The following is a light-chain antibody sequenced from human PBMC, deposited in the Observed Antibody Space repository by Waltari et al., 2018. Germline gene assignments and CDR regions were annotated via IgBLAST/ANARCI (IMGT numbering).Light chain of an antibody. CDR1: ALPQKY. CDR3: YSTDSSGLGV. Sequence: SDELTQPPSVSVSPGQTARITCSGDALPQKYSNWYQQKSGQAPVVVIYEDNKRPSEIPERFSGSSSGTMATLTISGAQVEDEADYYCYSTDSSGLGVFGTGTKVTVL. CDR2: EDN. J-gene: IGLJ1*01. V-gene: IGLV3-10*01.